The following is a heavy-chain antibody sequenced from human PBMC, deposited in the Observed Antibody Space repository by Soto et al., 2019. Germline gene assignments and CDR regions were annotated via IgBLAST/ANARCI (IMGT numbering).Heavy chain of an antibody. D-gene: IGHD6-13*01. J-gene: IGHJ6*02. CDR3: ARESNIAAAGLYYYYGMDV. Sequence: ASVKVSCKASGYTLTSYGISWVRQAPGQGLEWMGWISAYNGNTNYAQKLQGRVTMTTDTSTSTAYMELRSLRSDDTAVYYCARESNIAAAGLYYYYGMDVWGQGTTVTVSS. CDR2: ISAYNGNT. CDR1: GYTLTSYG. V-gene: IGHV1-18*01.